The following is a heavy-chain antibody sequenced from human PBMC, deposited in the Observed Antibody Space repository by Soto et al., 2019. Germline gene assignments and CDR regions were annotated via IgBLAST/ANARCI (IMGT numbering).Heavy chain of an antibody. CDR2: ISGSGGST. J-gene: IGHJ3*02. Sequence: PGGSLRLSCAASGITFIADAMSWVRQAPGKGLEWVSAISGSGGSTYYADSVKGRFTISRDNSKNTLYLQMNSLRAEDTAVYYCAKDLPPGQVVAGSYDAFESWGQGTMVTV. V-gene: IGHV3-23*01. D-gene: IGHD6-19*01. CDR1: GITFIADA. CDR3: AKDLPPGQVVAGSYDAFES.